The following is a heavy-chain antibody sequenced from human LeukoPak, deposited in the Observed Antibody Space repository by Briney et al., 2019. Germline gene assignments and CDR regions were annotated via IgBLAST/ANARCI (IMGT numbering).Heavy chain of an antibody. D-gene: IGHD4-11*01. CDR3: ARWFYSSLAVTGMDV. Sequence: ASVKVSCKASGYTFTGYYMHWVRQAPGQGLEWMGWINPNSGDTNYAQKFQGRVTMTRDTSISTAYMELSRLRSDDTAVYYCARWFYSSLAVTGMDVWGQGTTVTVSS. V-gene: IGHV1-2*02. CDR2: INPNSGDT. CDR1: GYTFTGYY. J-gene: IGHJ6*02.